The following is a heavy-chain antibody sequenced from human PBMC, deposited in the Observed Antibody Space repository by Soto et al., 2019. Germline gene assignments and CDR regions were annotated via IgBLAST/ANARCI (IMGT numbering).Heavy chain of an antibody. Sequence: QVQLVQSGAEVKKPGSSVKVSCKASGGTFSSYTISWVRQAPGQGLEWMGRIIPILGIANYAQKLQGRVTITADKSTSTAYMELSSLRSEDTAVYYCARDRNCSGGSCYGSWFDPWGQGTLVTVSS. CDR2: IIPILGIA. D-gene: IGHD2-15*01. V-gene: IGHV1-69*02. J-gene: IGHJ5*02. CDR1: GGTFSSYT. CDR3: ARDRNCSGGSCYGSWFDP.